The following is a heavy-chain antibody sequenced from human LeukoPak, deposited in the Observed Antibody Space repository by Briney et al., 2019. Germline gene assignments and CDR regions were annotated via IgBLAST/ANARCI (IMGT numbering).Heavy chain of an antibody. CDR3: AGGDSSGYFDY. CDR2: IWYDGSNK. Sequence: PGGSLRLSCAASGFTFSSYGMHWVRQAPGKGLEWVAVIWYDGSNKYYADSVKGRFTISRDNSKNTLYLQMNSLRADDTAVYYCAGGDSSGYFDYWGQGTLVTVSS. J-gene: IGHJ4*02. V-gene: IGHV3-33*01. CDR1: GFTFSSYG. D-gene: IGHD3-22*01.